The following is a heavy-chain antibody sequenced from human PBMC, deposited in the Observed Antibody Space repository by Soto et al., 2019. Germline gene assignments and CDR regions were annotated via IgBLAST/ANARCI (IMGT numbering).Heavy chain of an antibody. D-gene: IGHD1-26*01. V-gene: IGHV4-4*02. CDR1: GGSISNNNW. CDR3: ARDKWGSGTSFDL. Sequence: QVQLQESGPGLVKPSGTLSLTCAVSGGSISNNNWWSWVRQPPGKGLEWIGEIYHSGSTNFNASLRSRVTFSVDKSKNQFALNLTSVTAADTGVYYCARDKWGSGTSFDLWGQGTLVTVSS. CDR2: IYHSGST. J-gene: IGHJ4*02.